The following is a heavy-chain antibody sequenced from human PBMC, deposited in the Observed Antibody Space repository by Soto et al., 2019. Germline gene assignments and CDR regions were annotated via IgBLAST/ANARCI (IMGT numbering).Heavy chain of an antibody. CDR3: ARVPKYYDFWSGYPY. CDR1: GYTFTSYG. CDR2: ISAYNGNT. D-gene: IGHD3-3*01. V-gene: IGHV1-18*01. J-gene: IGHJ4*02. Sequence: QVPLVQSGAEVKKPGASVKVSCKASGYTFTSYGITWVRQAPGQGLEWMGWISAYNGNTNYAQKLQGRVTMTTDTSTSTAYMELRSLRSDDTAVYYCARVPKYYDFWSGYPYWGQGTLVTVSS.